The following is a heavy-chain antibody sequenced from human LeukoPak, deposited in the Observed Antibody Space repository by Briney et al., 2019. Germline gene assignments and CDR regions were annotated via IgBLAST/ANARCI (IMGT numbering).Heavy chain of an antibody. D-gene: IGHD5-18*01. Sequence: GGSLRLSCAAPGFTFSSYAMGWVRQAPGKGLEWVSAITASGGNTYYADSVKGRFTISRDNSKNTLYLQVNSLRAEDTAVYYCAKGNGYSYGRYYFDYWGQGTLVTVSS. CDR3: AKGNGYSYGRYYFDY. CDR1: GFTFSSYA. J-gene: IGHJ4*02. CDR2: ITASGGNT. V-gene: IGHV3-23*01.